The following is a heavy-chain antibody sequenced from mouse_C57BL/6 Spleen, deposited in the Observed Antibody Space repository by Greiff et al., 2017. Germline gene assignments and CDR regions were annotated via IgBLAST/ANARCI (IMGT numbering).Heavy chain of an antibody. J-gene: IGHJ3*01. CDR3: ARAFYYSNPWFAY. D-gene: IGHD2-5*01. V-gene: IGHV5-4*01. CDR1: GFTFSSYA. CDR2: ISDGGSYT. Sequence: EVQVVESGGGLVKPGGSLKLSCAASGFTFSSYAMSWVRQTPEKRLEWVATISDGGSYTYYPDNVKGRFTISRDNAKNNLYLQMSHLKSEDTAMYYCARAFYYSNPWFAYWGQGTLVTVSA.